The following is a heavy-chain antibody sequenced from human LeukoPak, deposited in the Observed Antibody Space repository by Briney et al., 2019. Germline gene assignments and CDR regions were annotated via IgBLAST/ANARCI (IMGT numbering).Heavy chain of an antibody. Sequence: ASVKVSCKASGYTFTGYYMHWVRQAPGQGLEWVGWINPNSGGTNYAQKFQGRVTMTRDTSISTAYMELSRLRSDDTAVYYCARPRTEGDWFDPWGQGTLVTVSS. CDR2: INPNSGGT. CDR3: ARPRTEGDWFDP. D-gene: IGHD3-16*01. CDR1: GYTFTGYY. V-gene: IGHV1-2*02. J-gene: IGHJ5*02.